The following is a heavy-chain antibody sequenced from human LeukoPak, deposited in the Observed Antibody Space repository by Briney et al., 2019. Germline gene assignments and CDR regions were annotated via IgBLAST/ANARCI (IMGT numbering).Heavy chain of an antibody. J-gene: IGHJ3*02. CDR1: GFTFSGYE. V-gene: IGHV3-48*03. CDR3: ARTSKVTSVMDI. CDR2: ISSSGSII. Sequence: PGGSLRLSCAASGFTFSGYEMKWVRQAPGKGLEWVSYISSSGSIIYYADSVKGRFTISRENAKNSLYLQMNNVRAGDTAVYYCARTSKVTSVMDIWGQGTMVTVSS. D-gene: IGHD3-16*01.